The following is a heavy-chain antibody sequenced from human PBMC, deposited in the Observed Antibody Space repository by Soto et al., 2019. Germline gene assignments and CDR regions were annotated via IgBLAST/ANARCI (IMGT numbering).Heavy chain of an antibody. Sequence: QVQLVQSGAEVKKPGASVKVSCKASGYTFTSYAMHWVRQAPGQRLEWMGWINAGNGNTKYSQKFQGRVTITRDTSASTAYIELSSLRSEDTAVYYCARVGSRWLDWFDPWGQGTLVTVSS. CDR3: ARVGSRWLDWFDP. J-gene: IGHJ5*02. CDR1: GYTFTSYA. CDR2: INAGNGNT. V-gene: IGHV1-3*01. D-gene: IGHD5-12*01.